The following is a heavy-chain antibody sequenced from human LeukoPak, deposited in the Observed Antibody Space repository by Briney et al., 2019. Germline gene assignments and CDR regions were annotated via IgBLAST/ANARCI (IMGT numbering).Heavy chain of an antibody. D-gene: IGHD1-26*01. CDR2: IGTAGDT. Sequence: GGSLRLSCAASGFTFSSYDMHWVRQATGKGLEWVTAIGTAGDTYYPGSVKGRFTISRENAKNSLYLQMNSLRAGDTAVFYCARDRSGSNYNYYGTDVWGQGTTVTVSS. CDR1: GFTFSSYD. V-gene: IGHV3-13*01. J-gene: IGHJ6*02. CDR3: ARDRSGSNYNYYGTDV.